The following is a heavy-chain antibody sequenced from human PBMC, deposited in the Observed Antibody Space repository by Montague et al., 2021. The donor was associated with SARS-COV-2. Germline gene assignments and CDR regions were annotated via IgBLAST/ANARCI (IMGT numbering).Heavy chain of an antibody. J-gene: IGHJ3*02. CDR1: GGSISSSSYY. CDR2: IYYSGST. CDR3: ARFPSSYYYDSKAAPATPDAFDI. V-gene: IGHV4-39*01. D-gene: IGHD3-22*01. Sequence: SETLSLTCTVSGGSISSSSYYWGWIRQPPGKGLEWIGSIYYSGSTYYNPSLKSRVTISVDTPKSQFSLKLSSVTAADTAVYYCARFPSSYYYDSKAAPATPDAFDIWGQGTMVTVSS.